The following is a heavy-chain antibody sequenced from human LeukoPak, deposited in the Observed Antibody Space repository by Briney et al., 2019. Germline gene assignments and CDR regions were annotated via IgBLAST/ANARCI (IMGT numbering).Heavy chain of an antibody. CDR1: EFTFSTYS. CDR3: AKDMVAVADFDY. J-gene: IGHJ4*02. D-gene: IGHD6-19*01. CDR2: ISGSGGST. V-gene: IGHV3-23*01. Sequence: GGSLRLSCVVSEFTFSTYSMNWVRQAPGKGLEWVSAISGSGGSTYYADSVKGRFTISRDNSKNTLYLQMNSLRAEDTAVYYCAKDMVAVADFDYWGQGTLVTVSS.